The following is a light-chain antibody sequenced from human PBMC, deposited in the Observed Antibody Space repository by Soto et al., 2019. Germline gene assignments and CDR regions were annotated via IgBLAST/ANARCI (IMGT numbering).Light chain of an antibody. Sequence: QSALTQPASVSGSPGQSITISCTGTSSDVGSYNLVSWYQQHPGKAPKLMIYEVSKRPSGVSTRFSGSKSGNTASLTISGRQAEDEADYYCCSYAGSSTVVFGGGTKLTVL. J-gene: IGLJ2*01. CDR2: EVS. CDR1: SSDVGSYNL. CDR3: CSYAGSSTVV. V-gene: IGLV2-23*02.